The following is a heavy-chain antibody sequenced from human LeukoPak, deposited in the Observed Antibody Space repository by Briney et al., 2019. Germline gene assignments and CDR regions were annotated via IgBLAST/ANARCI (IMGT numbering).Heavy chain of an antibody. CDR1: GGSISSSSYY. CDR3: ARSNWNDPYDY. Sequence: SETLSPTCTVSGGSISSSSYYWGWIRQPPGKGLEWIGSIYYSGSTYYNPSLKSRVTISVDTSKNQFSLKLSSVTAADTAVYYCARSNWNDPYDYWGQGTLVTVSS. CDR2: IYYSGST. D-gene: IGHD1-1*01. J-gene: IGHJ4*02. V-gene: IGHV4-39*01.